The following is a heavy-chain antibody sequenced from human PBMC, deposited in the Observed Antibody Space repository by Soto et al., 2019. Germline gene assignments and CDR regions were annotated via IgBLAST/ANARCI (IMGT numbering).Heavy chain of an antibody. Sequence: GESLKISCKGSGYSFTTYWIGWVRQMPGKGLEWMGIIYPGDSDTRYSPSFQGQVTISADKSINTAYLHLSSLKASDTAMYYCARLGRVPAAHLYYYYGMDVWGQGTTVTVSS. J-gene: IGHJ6*02. D-gene: IGHD2-2*01. CDR1: GYSFTTYW. CDR3: ARLGRVPAAHLYYYYGMDV. CDR2: IYPGDSDT. V-gene: IGHV5-51*01.